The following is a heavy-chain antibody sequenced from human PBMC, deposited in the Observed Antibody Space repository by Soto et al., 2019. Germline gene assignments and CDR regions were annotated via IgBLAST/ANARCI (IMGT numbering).Heavy chain of an antibody. CDR3: ARDYSGWFAFDI. Sequence: PGGSLRLSCAASGFTFSSYAMHWVLQAPGKGLEWVSYISSSSSTIYYADSVKGRFTISRDNAKNSLYLQMNSLRAEDTAVYYCARDYSGWFAFDIWGQGTMVTVSS. CDR2: ISSSSSTI. CDR1: GFTFSSYA. J-gene: IGHJ3*02. V-gene: IGHV3-48*01. D-gene: IGHD6-19*01.